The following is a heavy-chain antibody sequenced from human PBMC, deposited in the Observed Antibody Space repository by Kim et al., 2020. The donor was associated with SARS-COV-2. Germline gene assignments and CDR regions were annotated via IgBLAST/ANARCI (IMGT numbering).Heavy chain of an antibody. CDR3: ARSRRAGYYYDSSGYHDAFDI. CDR1: GYTFTGYY. Sequence: ASVKVSCKASGYTFTGYYMHWVRQAPGQGLEWMGWINPNSGGTNYAQKFRGRVNMTRDTSISTAYMELSRLRSDDTAVYYCARSRRAGYYYDSSGYHDAFDIWGQGTMVTVSS. J-gene: IGHJ3*02. CDR2: INPNSGGT. V-gene: IGHV1-2*02. D-gene: IGHD3-22*01.